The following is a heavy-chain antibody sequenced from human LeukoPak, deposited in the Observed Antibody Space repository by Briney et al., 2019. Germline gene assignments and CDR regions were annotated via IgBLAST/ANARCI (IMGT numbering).Heavy chain of an antibody. CDR1: GYTFTSYD. Sequence: ASVTVSCKASGYTFTSYDINWVRQAPGQGLEWMGWMNPNSGNTGYAQKFQGRVTMTRNTSISTAYMELSSLRSEDTAVYYCARWGKYSSSSVDYWGQGTLVTVSS. CDR2: MNPNSGNT. J-gene: IGHJ4*02. D-gene: IGHD6-6*01. CDR3: ARWGKYSSSSVDY. V-gene: IGHV1-8*01.